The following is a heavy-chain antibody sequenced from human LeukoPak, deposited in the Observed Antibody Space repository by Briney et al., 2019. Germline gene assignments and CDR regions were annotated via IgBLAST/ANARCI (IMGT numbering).Heavy chain of an antibody. CDR2: IYHSGST. V-gene: IGHV4-4*01. CDR1: GGSISSSNW. J-gene: IGHJ3*02. CDR3: ARVMAAAAKGTFDI. Sequence: PSGTPSLTCAVSGGSISSSNWWSWVRQPPGKGLEWIGEIYHSGSTNYNPSLKSRVTISVDKSKNQFSLKLSSVTAADTAVYCCARVMAAAAKGTFDIWGQGTMVTVSS. D-gene: IGHD6-13*01.